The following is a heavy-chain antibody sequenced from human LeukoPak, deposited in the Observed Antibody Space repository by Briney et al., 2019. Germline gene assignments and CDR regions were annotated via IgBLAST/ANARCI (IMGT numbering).Heavy chain of an antibody. D-gene: IGHD6-13*01. CDR3: ARAKSFDEQQLVQGDVFDY. V-gene: IGHV4-34*01. CDR1: GGSFSGYY. Sequence: SETLSLTCAVYGGSFSGYYWSWIRQPPGKGLEWIGEINHSGSTNYNPSLKSRVTISVDTSKNQFSLKLSSVTAADTAVYYCARAKSFDEQQLVQGDVFDYWGQGTLVTVSS. CDR2: INHSGST. J-gene: IGHJ4*02.